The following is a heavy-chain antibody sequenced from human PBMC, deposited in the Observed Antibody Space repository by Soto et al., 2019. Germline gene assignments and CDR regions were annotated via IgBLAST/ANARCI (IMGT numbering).Heavy chain of an antibody. CDR2: INPLGFST. Sequence: QVQLVQSGAEVKKPGASVKVSSKASGYTFTSYNMHWVRQAPGQGLEWVGMINPLGFSTTYAQKFRGRVTMSRDTATSIVYMELTTLRSEDTAVYYCARAAGRFGKLYWIDPWGQRTLVTVSS. CDR1: GYTFTSYN. CDR3: ARAAGRFGKLYWIDP. J-gene: IGHJ5*02. V-gene: IGHV1-46*01. D-gene: IGHD3-10*01.